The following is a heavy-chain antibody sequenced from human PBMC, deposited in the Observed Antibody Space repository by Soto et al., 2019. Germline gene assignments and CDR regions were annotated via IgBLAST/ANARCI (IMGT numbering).Heavy chain of an antibody. V-gene: IGHV2-5*02. CDR2: IYWDDDK. Sequence: QITLKESGPTLVKPTQTLTLTCTFSGFSLSTSGVGVGWIRQPPGKALEWLALIYWDDDKRYSPSLKSRLTITKATSKNQVVLTMTNMDPVDTATYYCALGRGYCSGGSCYSIWFDPWGQGTLVTVSS. CDR1: GFSLSTSGVG. J-gene: IGHJ5*02. CDR3: ALGRGYCSGGSCYSIWFDP. D-gene: IGHD2-15*01.